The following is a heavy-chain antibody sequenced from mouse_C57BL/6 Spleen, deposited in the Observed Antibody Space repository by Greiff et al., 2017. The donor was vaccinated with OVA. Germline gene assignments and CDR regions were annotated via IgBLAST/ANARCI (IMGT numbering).Heavy chain of an antibody. J-gene: IGHJ2*01. Sequence: EVQGVESGGGLVKPGGSLKLSCAASGFTFSDYRMHWVRQAPEKGLEWVAYISSGSSTIYYADTVKGRFTISRDNAKNTLFLQMTSLRSEDTAMYYCARGYFDYWGQGTTLTVSS. CDR2: ISSGSSTI. CDR3: ARGYFDY. CDR1: GFTFSDYR. V-gene: IGHV5-17*01.